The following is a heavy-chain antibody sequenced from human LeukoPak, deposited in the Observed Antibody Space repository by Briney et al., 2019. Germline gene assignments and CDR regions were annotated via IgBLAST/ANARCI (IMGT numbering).Heavy chain of an antibody. D-gene: IGHD3-22*01. V-gene: IGHV4-39*01. CDR2: IYHSGST. CDR3: ARQARDYYDSSGYFDY. J-gene: IGHJ4*02. Sequence: SETLSLTCTVSGGSISSSSYYWGWIRQPPGKGLEWIGSIYHSGSTYYNPSLRSRVTISVDTSKNQFSLKLTSVTAADTAVYYCARQARDYYDSSGYFDYWGQGTLVTVSS. CDR1: GGSISSSSYY.